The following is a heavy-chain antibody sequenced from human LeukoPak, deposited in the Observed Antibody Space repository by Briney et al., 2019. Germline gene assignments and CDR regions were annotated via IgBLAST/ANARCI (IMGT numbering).Heavy chain of an antibody. V-gene: IGHV4-39*01. Sequence: SETLSLTCTVSGXSISSSSYYWGWIRQPPGKGLEWIGSIYYSGSTYYNPSLKSRVTISVDTSKNQFSLKLSSVTAADTAVYYCARHVIDTSGYYLDYFDYWGQGTLVTVSS. CDR3: ARHVIDTSGYYLDYFDY. CDR2: IYYSGST. J-gene: IGHJ4*02. D-gene: IGHD3-22*01. CDR1: GXSISSSSYY.